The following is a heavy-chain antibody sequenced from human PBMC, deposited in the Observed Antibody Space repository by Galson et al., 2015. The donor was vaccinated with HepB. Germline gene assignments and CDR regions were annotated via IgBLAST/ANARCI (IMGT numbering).Heavy chain of an antibody. V-gene: IGHV3-21*01. D-gene: IGHD3-10*01. CDR1: GFTFSSYS. Sequence: LRLSCAASGFTFSSYSMNWVRQAPGKGLEWVSSISSSSSYIYYADSVKGRFTISRDNAKNSLYLQMNSLRAEDTAVYYCARMSMVRGDADYWGQGTLVTVSS. J-gene: IGHJ4*02. CDR3: ARMSMVRGDADY. CDR2: ISSSSSYI.